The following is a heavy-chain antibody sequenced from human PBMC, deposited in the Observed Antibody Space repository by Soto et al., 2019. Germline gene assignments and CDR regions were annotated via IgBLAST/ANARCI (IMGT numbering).Heavy chain of an antibody. CDR3: AREYDSSGYYYYYYGMDV. J-gene: IGHJ6*02. CDR2: ISYDGSNK. D-gene: IGHD3-22*01. Sequence: GGSLRLSCAASGFTFSSYAMHWVRQAPGKGLEWVAVISYDGSNKYYADSVKGRFTISRDNSKNTLYLQMNRLRAEDTAVYYCAREYDSSGYYYYYYGMDVWGQGTTVTVSS. V-gene: IGHV3-30*04. CDR1: GFTFSSYA.